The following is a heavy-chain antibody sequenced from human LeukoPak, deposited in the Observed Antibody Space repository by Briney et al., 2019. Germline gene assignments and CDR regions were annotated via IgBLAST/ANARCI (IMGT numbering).Heavy chain of an antibody. J-gene: IGHJ4*02. CDR2: IGNSGTST. CDR1: GFTLSNYA. CDR3: AQTRFISPRYCFDY. Sequence: GGSLRLSCAAPGFTLSNYAMSWVRQAPGKGLEWVSGIGNSGTSTYYADSVKGRLTISRDNSKDTLFLQMNSLRAEDTAVYFCAQTRFISPRYCFDYWGQGTLVTVSS. V-gene: IGHV3-23*01. D-gene: IGHD2-15*01.